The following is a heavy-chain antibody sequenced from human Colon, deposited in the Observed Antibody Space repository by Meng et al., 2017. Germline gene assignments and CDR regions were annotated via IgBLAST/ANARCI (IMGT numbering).Heavy chain of an antibody. Sequence: QPQLQESGPGLVKPSEALFLTCTVSGGSINIPGYYWGWIRQPPGKGLEWIGEIDHSGSTNYNPSLKSRVTISVDTSKNQFSLKLTSVTAADTAVYYCLRGSGGSVWGQGTLVTVSS. D-gene: IGHD3-10*01. V-gene: IGHV4-39*07. J-gene: IGHJ1*01. CDR3: LRGSGGSV. CDR1: GGSINIPGYY. CDR2: IDHSGST.